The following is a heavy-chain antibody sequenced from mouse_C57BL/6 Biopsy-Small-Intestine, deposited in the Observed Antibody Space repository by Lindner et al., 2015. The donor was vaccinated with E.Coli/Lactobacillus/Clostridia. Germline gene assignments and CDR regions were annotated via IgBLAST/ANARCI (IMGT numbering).Heavy chain of an antibody. CDR2: INPGSGGT. D-gene: IGHD2-12*01. Sequence: VQLQESGAELVRPGTSVKVSCKASGYAFTNYLIEWVKQRPGQGLEWIGVINPGSGGTNYNEKFKGKATLTADKSSSTAYMQLSSLTSDDSAVYFCARTSYYSYRIFDYWGQGTTLTVSS. J-gene: IGHJ2*01. CDR3: ARTSYYSYRIFDY. V-gene: IGHV1-54*01. CDR1: GYAFTNYL.